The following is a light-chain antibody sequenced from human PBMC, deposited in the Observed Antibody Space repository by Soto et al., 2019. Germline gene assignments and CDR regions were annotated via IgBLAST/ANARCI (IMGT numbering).Light chain of an antibody. CDR2: AAS. V-gene: IGKV1-5*01. CDR3: QQYETFSGT. CDR1: QSISSW. J-gene: IGKJ1*01. Sequence: DIHMTQSPSTLSASVGDRVTITCRASQSISSWLAWYQQKPGKAPKLLMYAASNLQSGVPSRFSGSGSGTEFTLTISSLQPDDFATYYCQQYETFSGTFGPGTKVDIK.